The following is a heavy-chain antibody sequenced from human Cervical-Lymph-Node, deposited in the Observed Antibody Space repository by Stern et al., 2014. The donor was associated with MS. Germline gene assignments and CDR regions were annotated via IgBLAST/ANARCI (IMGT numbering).Heavy chain of an antibody. CDR3: ARDHFTTSLDV. J-gene: IGHJ6*02. CDR1: GGSISSDNYY. D-gene: IGHD3-22*01. CDR2: IYYSGTT. Sequence: QVQLQESGPGLVKPSQTLSLTCTVSGGSISSDNYYWTWIRQHPGKGLEWIEHIYYSGTTYYNPSLKSRVSITVDTSQNLFSLRLSSVTAADTAVYYCARDHFTTSLDVWGHGTTVTVS. V-gene: IGHV4-31*03.